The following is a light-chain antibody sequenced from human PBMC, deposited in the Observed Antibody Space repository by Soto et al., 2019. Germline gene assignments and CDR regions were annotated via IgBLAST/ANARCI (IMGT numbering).Light chain of an antibody. CDR2: SAS. J-gene: IGKJ1*01. CDR1: QSISSTH. V-gene: IGKV3-20*01. Sequence: EIVLTQSPGPLSLSPWERATLSCRASQSISSTHLAWYQQKPGQAPRLLIHSASSRATGIPDRFSASGTGTDFTLTISRLEPEDFAVYYCQQYSASPRTFGQGTKVDIK. CDR3: QQYSASPRT.